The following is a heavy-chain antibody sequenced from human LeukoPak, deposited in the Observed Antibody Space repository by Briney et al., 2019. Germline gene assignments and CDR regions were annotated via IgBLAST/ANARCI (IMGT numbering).Heavy chain of an antibody. J-gene: IGHJ4*02. D-gene: IGHD2/OR15-2a*01. CDR1: GFTFSSYA. V-gene: IGHV3-23*01. Sequence: RWGSLRLSCAASGFTFSSYAMSWVRQAPGKGLEWVSGISGSGGSTFYADSVKGRFTISRDNSKNTVFLQMNGLRAEDTAVYYCAKRRGSLAVRGIDYWGQGTLVTVST. CDR2: ISGSGGST. CDR3: AKRRGSLAVRGIDY.